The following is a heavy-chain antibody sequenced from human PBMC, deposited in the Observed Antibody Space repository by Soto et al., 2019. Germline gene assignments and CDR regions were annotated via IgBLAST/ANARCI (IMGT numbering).Heavy chain of an antibody. CDR1: GYTFTGHY. Sequence: ASVKVSCKASGYTFTGHYIHWVRQAPEQGPEWMGEIGPESGATRYAQKFQGRVTMTRDMSITTVYMGLNNLSPDDTAVYYCGRGRSGQIVVFYWGQGTPVTVSS. CDR2: IGPESGAT. V-gene: IGHV1-2*02. D-gene: IGHD2-15*01. CDR3: GRGRSGQIVVFY. J-gene: IGHJ4*02.